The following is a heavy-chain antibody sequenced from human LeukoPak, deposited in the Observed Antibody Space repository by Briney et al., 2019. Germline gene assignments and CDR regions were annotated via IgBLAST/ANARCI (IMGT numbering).Heavy chain of an antibody. CDR1: GFTSSSYG. J-gene: IGHJ3*02. V-gene: IGHV3-30*02. CDR2: IRYDGSNK. Sequence: PGGSLRLSCAASGFTSSSYGMHWVRQAPGKGLEWVAFIRYDGSNKYYADSVKGRFTISRDNSKNTLYLQMNSLRAEDTAVYYCAKDPRWSEAYYYDRTLTAFDIWGQGTMVTVSS. D-gene: IGHD3-22*01. CDR3: AKDPRWSEAYYYDRTLTAFDI.